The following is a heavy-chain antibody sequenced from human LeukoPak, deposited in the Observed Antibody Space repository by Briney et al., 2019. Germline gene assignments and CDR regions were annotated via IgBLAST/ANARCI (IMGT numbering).Heavy chain of an antibody. CDR2: ISGSGGST. CDR3: ARERDTRGYIFLA. D-gene: IGHD5-18*01. J-gene: IGHJ5*02. V-gene: IGHV3-23*01. CDR1: GFTFSSYA. Sequence: GGSLRLSCAASGFTFSSYAMSWVRQAPGKGLEWVSAISGSGGSTYYADSVKGRFTISRDNAKNSLYLQMNSLRAEDTAVYYCARERDTRGYIFLAWGQGTLVTVSS.